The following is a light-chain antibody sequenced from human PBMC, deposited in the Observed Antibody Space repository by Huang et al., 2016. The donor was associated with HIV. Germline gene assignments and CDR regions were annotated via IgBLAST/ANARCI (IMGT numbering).Light chain of an antibody. CDR1: QSLLHSNGYNY. CDR3: MQRLQTPQT. Sequence: DIVMTQSPLSLPVTPGEPASISCRSSQSLLHSNGYNYLDWYLQKPGQSPQLLIYLGFKRASGVPDRLSGSGSGTDVTLKSSRVEAEDVGVYYCMQRLQTPQTFGQGTKVEIK. J-gene: IGKJ1*01. V-gene: IGKV2-28*01. CDR2: LGF.